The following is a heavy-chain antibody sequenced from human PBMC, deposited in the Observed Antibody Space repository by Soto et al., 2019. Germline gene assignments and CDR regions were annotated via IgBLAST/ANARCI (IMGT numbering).Heavy chain of an antibody. Sequence: HPGGSLRLSCTGSGFNFGDHSVVWFRQAPGKGLEWVGFITSKRYGGTTELAPSVRGRFMISRDDSKSIAYLQMNSLKAEDTAMYYCTRVPNPRPNLGNEFDFWGQGSLVTVSS. D-gene: IGHD7-27*01. V-gene: IGHV3-49*03. J-gene: IGHJ4*02. CDR1: GFNFGDHS. CDR2: ITSKRYGGTT. CDR3: TRVPNPRPNLGNEFDF.